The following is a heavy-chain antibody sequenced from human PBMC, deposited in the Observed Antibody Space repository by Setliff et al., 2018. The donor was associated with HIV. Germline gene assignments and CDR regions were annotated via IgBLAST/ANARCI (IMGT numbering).Heavy chain of an antibody. Sequence: PGGSLRLSCVGSGFTFSSYSLNWVRQAPGKGLEWVSYVSGRGDSIYYADSVKGRFTISRDNAKNSLYLQMNSLIAEDTAVYYCARDFRDYVGKFDYWGQGTLVTVSS. CDR3: ARDFRDYVGKFDY. J-gene: IGHJ4*02. CDR1: GFTFSSYS. V-gene: IGHV3-48*01. CDR2: VSGRGDSI. D-gene: IGHD1-26*01.